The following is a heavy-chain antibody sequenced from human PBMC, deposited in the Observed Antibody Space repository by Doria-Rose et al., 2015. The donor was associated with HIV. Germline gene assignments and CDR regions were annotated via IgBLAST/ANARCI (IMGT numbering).Heavy chain of an antibody. J-gene: IGHJ4*02. V-gene: IGHV4-30-4*08. CDR1: GVSISSGDYY. CDR2: SYYSGST. Sequence: QESGPGLVKSSQTLSLTCTVSGVSISSGDYYWSWIRQPPGKGLEWIGYSYYSGSTYYNPSLKSRVTIPIDTSKNQFSLKLSSVTAADTAVYYCARELRLNTYYFDYWGQGTLVSVSS. CDR3: ARELRLNTYYFDY. D-gene: IGHD5-12*01.